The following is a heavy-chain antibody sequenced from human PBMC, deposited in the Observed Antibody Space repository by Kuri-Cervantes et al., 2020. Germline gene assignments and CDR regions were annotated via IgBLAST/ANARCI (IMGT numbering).Heavy chain of an antibody. CDR2: IKQDGSEK. Sequence: GESLKISCAASGFTFSSYWMSWVRQAPGKGLEWVANIKQDGSEKYYVDSVKGRFTISRDNSKNTLYLQMNSLRAEDTAVYYCARAPGPYCTSTICPNWFDPWGQGTLVTVSS. D-gene: IGHD2/OR15-2a*01. CDR1: GFTFSSYW. CDR3: ARAPGPYCTSTICPNWFDP. V-gene: IGHV3-7*01. J-gene: IGHJ5*02.